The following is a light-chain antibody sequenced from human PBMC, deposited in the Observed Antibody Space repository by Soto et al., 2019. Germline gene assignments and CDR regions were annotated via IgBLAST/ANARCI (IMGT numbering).Light chain of an antibody. CDR2: EVS. Sequence: QSALTQPASVSGSPGQSITISCTGLSSDLGGYNPVSWYQQHPGKAPRLIIYEVSNRPSGVSNRFSGSKSGNTASLIISGLQAEDEADYYCSSYKSGSTIFGGGTQLTVL. CDR1: SSDLGGYNP. J-gene: IGLJ2*01. V-gene: IGLV2-14*01. CDR3: SSYKSGSTI.